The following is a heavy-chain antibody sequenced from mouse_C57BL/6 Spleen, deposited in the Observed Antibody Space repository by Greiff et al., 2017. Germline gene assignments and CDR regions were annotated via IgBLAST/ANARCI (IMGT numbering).Heavy chain of an antibody. D-gene: IGHD2-4*01. Sequence: QVQLQQPGAELVKPGASVKLSCKASGYTFTSYWMHWVKQRPGQGLEWIGMIHPNSGSTNYNEKFKSKATLTVDKSPSPAYMQLSSLTSEDSAVYYCERDDYDIDYWGQGTTLTVSS. J-gene: IGHJ2*01. CDR2: IHPNSGST. CDR1: GYTFTSYW. CDR3: ERDDYDIDY. V-gene: IGHV1-64*01.